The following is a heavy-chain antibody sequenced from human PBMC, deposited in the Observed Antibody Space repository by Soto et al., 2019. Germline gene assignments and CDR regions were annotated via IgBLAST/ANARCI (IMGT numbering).Heavy chain of an antibody. CDR1: GFTFSSYW. Sequence: PGGSLRLSCAASGFTFSSYWMHWVRQAPGKGLVWVSRIKSDGSSTNYADSVQGRFTISRDNAKNTLYLQMNSLRAEDTAVYYCARDHSYYDSSGFDYFDYWGQGTLVTV. CDR3: ARDHSYYDSSGFDYFDY. V-gene: IGHV3-74*01. J-gene: IGHJ4*02. CDR2: IKSDGSST. D-gene: IGHD3-22*01.